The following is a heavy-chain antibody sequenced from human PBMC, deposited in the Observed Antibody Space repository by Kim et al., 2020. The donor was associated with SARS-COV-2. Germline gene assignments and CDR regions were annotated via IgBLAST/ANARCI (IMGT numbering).Heavy chain of an antibody. J-gene: IGHJ4*02. Sequence: SETLSLTCTVSGGSISSYYWSWIRQPPGKGLEWIGYISYSGSTNYNPSLKSRVTISVDTSKNQFSLKLSSVTAADTAVYYCARQGGGYALLGFWGQGTLV. D-gene: IGHD1-1*01. CDR2: ISYSGST. V-gene: IGHV4-59*08. CDR3: ARQGGGYALLGF. CDR1: GGSISSYY.